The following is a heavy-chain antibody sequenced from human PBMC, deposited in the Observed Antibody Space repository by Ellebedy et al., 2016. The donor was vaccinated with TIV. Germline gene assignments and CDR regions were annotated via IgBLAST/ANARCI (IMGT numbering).Heavy chain of an antibody. CDR2: INPDNGDT. CDR1: GYSFTTFT. D-gene: IGHD2-15*01. V-gene: IGHV1-3*01. CDR3: ARARGGCSGDGCYSDFDF. J-gene: IGHJ4*02. Sequence: AASVKVSCKASGYSFTTFTIHWVRQAPGQRPEWMGWINPDNGDTKHSQKFQARVNITRDPFASTAYMELSSLRSEDTAVYHCARARGGCSGDGCYSDFDFWGQGTLVTVSS.